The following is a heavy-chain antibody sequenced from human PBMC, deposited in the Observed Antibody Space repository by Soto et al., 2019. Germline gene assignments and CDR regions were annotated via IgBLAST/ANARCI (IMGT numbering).Heavy chain of an antibody. Sequence: GGSLRLSCAASGFTFSSYSMNWVRQAPGKGLEWVSSISSSSSYIYYADSVKGRFTISRDNAKNSLYLQMNGLRAEDTAVYYCARSRGASYGQIDYWGQGTLVTVSS. J-gene: IGHJ4*02. CDR3: ARSRGASYGQIDY. CDR1: GFTFSSYS. CDR2: ISSSSSYI. D-gene: IGHD5-18*01. V-gene: IGHV3-21*01.